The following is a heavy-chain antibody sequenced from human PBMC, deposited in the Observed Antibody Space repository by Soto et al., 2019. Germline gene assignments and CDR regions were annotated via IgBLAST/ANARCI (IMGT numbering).Heavy chain of an antibody. D-gene: IGHD3-9*01. CDR1: GFTFSSYW. J-gene: IGHJ3*02. V-gene: IGHV3-74*01. CDR2: INSDGSST. CDR3: ARDDSDYDILTGYYSRGAFDI. Sequence: GGSLRLSCAASGFTFSSYWMHWVRQAPGKGLVWVSRINSDGSSTSYADSVKGRFTISRDNAKNTLYLQMNSLRAEDTAVYYCARDDSDYDILTGYYSRGAFDIWGQGTMVTVSS.